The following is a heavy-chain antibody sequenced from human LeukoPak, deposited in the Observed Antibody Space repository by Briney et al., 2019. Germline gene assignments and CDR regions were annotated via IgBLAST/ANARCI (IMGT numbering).Heavy chain of an antibody. CDR1: GYSISSGYY. CDR3: ARARGGYSYAEGHAFDI. D-gene: IGHD5-18*01. V-gene: IGHV4-38-2*02. CDR2: IYHSGST. Sequence: SETLSLTCTVSGYSISSGYYWGWIRQPPGKGLEWIGSIYHSGSTYYNPSLKSRVTISVDTSKNQFSLKLSSVTAADTAVYYCARARGGYSYAEGHAFDIWGQGTMVTVSS. J-gene: IGHJ3*02.